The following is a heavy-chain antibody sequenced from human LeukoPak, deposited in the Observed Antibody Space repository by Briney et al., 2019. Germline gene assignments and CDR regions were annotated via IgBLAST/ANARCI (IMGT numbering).Heavy chain of an antibody. CDR2: IYPTGST. CDR3: ARDRDSIVGATEFDF. CDR1: SGSISSGRHY. J-gene: IGHJ4*02. Sequence: PSETLSLTCTVSSGSISSGRHYWNWIRQPAGKGLEWIGRIYPTGSTNYNPSLTSRVTISVDTSKNQFSLRLTSVTAADTAVYYCARDRDSIVGATEFDFWGLGTLVTVSS. D-gene: IGHD1-26*01. V-gene: IGHV4-61*02.